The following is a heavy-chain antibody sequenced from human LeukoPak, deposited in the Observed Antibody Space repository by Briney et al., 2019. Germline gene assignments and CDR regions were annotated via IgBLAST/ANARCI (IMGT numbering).Heavy chain of an antibody. CDR3: ARGARAYSYGYKRPWFDP. Sequence: SETLSLTCAVYGGSFSGYYWSWIRQPPGEGLEWIGEINHSGSTNYNPSLKSRVTISVDTSKKQFSLKLSSATAEDTAVYYCARGARAYSYGYKRPWFDPWGQGNLVTVSS. V-gene: IGHV4-34*01. D-gene: IGHD5-18*01. J-gene: IGHJ5*02. CDR2: INHSGST. CDR1: GGSFSGYY.